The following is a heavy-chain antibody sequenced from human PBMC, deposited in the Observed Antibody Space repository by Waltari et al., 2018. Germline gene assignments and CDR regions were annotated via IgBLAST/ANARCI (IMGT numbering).Heavy chain of an antibody. D-gene: IGHD3-10*01. CDR1: GGSISSGGYY. CDR2: IYYSGST. J-gene: IGHJ3*02. CDR3: ARFHYGSGSYYKTTDAFDI. V-gene: IGHV4-31*03. Sequence: QVQLQESGPGLVKPSQTLSLTCTVSGGSISSGGYYWSWIRQHPGKGLEWIGYIYYSGSTYYNPSLKRRVTIAGDTSKNQFVLKLSSVTAADTAVYYCARFHYGSGSYYKTTDAFDIWGQGTMVTVSS.